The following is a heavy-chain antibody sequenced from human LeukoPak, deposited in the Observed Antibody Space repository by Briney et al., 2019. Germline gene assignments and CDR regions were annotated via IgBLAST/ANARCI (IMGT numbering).Heavy chain of an antibody. D-gene: IGHD2-2*01. V-gene: IGHV4-30-2*01. CDR3: AAQKYCSSTSCYGMDV. CDR2: IYHSGST. Sequence: SQTLSLTCAVSGGSISSGGYSWSWIRQPPGKGLEWIGYIYHSGSTYYNPSLKGRVTISVDRSKNQFSLKLSSVTAADTAVYYCAAQKYCSSTSCYGMDVWGQGTTVTVSS. CDR1: GGSISSGGYS. J-gene: IGHJ6*02.